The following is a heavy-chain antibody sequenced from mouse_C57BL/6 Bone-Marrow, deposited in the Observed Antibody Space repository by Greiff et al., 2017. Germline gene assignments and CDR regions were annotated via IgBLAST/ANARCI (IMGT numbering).Heavy chain of an antibody. D-gene: IGHD1-1*01. CDR1: GYTFTDYY. CDR3: ARYGSSYWYFDV. Sequence: QVQLQQSGAELVRPGASVKLSCKASGYTFTDYYLNWVKQRPGQGLEWIARIDPGSGNTYYNEKFKGKATLTAEKSSSTAYMQLSSLTSEDAAVYFCARYGSSYWYFDVWGTGTTVTVSS. J-gene: IGHJ1*03. CDR2: IDPGSGNT. V-gene: IGHV1-76*01.